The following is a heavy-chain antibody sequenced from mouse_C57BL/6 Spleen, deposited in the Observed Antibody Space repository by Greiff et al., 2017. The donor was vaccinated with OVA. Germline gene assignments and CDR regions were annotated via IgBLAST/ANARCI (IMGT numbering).Heavy chain of an antibody. J-gene: IGHJ4*01. D-gene: IGHD1-1*01. CDR1: GFNIKDDY. Sequence: EVQGVESGAELVRPGASVKLSCTASGFNIKDDYMHWVKQRPEQGLEWIGWIDPENGDTEYASKFQGKATITADTSSNTAYLQLSSLTSEDTAVYYCTTLLRAGAMDYWGQGTSVTVSS. CDR3: TTLLRAGAMDY. V-gene: IGHV14-4*01. CDR2: IDPENGDT.